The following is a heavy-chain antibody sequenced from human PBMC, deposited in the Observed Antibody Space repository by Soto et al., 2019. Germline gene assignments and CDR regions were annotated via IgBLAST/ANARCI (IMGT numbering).Heavy chain of an antibody. Sequence: EVQLLESGGGLVQPGGSLRLSCAASGFTFSSYAMSWVRQAPGKGLEWVSAISGSGGSTYYADSVKGRFTISRDNSKNTTLQQIISLRSEDTAVYYCAKNPRDILIGYYHPYYYYYMDVWGKGTTVTVSS. CDR1: GFTFSSYA. J-gene: IGHJ6*03. V-gene: IGHV3-23*01. CDR2: ISGSGGST. D-gene: IGHD3-9*01. CDR3: AKNPRDILIGYYHPYYYYYMDV.